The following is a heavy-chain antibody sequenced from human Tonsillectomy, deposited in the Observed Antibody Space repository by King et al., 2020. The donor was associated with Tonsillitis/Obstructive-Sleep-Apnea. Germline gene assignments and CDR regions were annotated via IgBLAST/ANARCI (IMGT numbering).Heavy chain of an antibody. V-gene: IGHV5-10-1*01. CDR1: GYSFTIYW. J-gene: IGHJ5*02. CDR2: SGPSDSYT. CDR3: ARQSYSSSSAAWFDP. D-gene: IGHD6-6*01. Sequence: QLVQSGAEVKKPGESLRSSCNVSGYSFTIYWISWVRQMPGKGMEWIGRSGPSDSYTNYSPSFQGHVTISADKSISTAYLQWSSLKASDTAMYYCARQSYSSSSAAWFDPWGQGTLVTVSS.